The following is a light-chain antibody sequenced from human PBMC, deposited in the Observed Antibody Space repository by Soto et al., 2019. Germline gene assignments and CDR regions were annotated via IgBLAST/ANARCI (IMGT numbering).Light chain of an antibody. Sequence: DIHMTESPSTLAASVGDRVTITCRASQSISSWLAWYQQRPGKAPKLLIYAASSLQSGVPSRFSGSGSGTDFTLTISRLQPEDFAVYYCQQYASTRWTFGQGTKVDIK. CDR1: QSISSW. J-gene: IGKJ1*01. CDR2: AAS. CDR3: QQYASTRWT. V-gene: IGKV1-5*01.